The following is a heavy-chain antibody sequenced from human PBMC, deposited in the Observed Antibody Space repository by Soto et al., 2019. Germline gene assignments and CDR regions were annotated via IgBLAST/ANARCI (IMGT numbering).Heavy chain of an antibody. V-gene: IGHV3-15*01. CDR1: RFTFRDAW. CDR2: IKREIDGETT. CDR3: TTGLSNGYYNFDF. Sequence: EGQLVESGGDLVKPGGSLRLSCAASRFTFRDAWMSWVRQAPGKGLEWVGRIKREIDGETTDYAAPVKGRFTISRDDSENTLYLQMNSLKTEDTAVYYCTTGLSNGYYNFDFWGQGTLVTVSS. D-gene: IGHD3-22*01. J-gene: IGHJ4*02.